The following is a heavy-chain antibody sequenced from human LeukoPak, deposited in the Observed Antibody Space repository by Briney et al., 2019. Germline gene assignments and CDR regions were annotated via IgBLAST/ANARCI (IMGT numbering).Heavy chain of an antibody. CDR1: GFTFSSYS. CDR3: ARGGEAAGIDAFDI. V-gene: IGHV3-21*01. CDR2: ISSSSSYT. D-gene: IGHD6-13*01. Sequence: GGSLRLSCAAAGFTFSSYSMNWVRQAPGKGLEWVSSISSSSSYTYYADSGKVRFTISKANAKTSLYLQMTSLRAEDTAVYYCARGGEAAGIDAFDIWGQGTMVTVSS. J-gene: IGHJ3*02.